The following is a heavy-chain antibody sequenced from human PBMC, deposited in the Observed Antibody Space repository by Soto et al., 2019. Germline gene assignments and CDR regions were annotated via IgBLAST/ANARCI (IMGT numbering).Heavy chain of an antibody. D-gene: IGHD6-6*01. J-gene: IGHJ4*02. Sequence: ASETLSLTCTVSGGSISSGDYYWSWIRQPPGKGLEWIGYIYYSGSTYYNPSLKSRVTISVDTSKNQFSLKLSSVTAADTAVYYCAGESRPTLIAARQYYWGQGTLVTVSS. CDR3: AGESRPTLIAARQYY. CDR2: IYYSGST. V-gene: IGHV4-30-4*01. CDR1: GGSISSGDYY.